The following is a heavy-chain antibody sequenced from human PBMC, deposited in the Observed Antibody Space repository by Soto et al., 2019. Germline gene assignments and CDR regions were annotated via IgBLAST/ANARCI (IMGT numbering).Heavy chain of an antibody. CDR3: ARDGGKDYGDYPGGGRIDY. J-gene: IGHJ4*02. CDR2: SYYSGST. D-gene: IGHD4-17*01. V-gene: IGHV4-31*03. Sequence: QVQLQESGPGLVKPSQTLSLTCTVSVGAISSDGYYWSWIRQHPGKGLEWIGYSYYSGSTYYNPSLKKRDTIAVAKAKNQFSRKLSSLTAADTAEYYCARDGGKDYGDYPGGGRIDYWGQGTLVTGSS. CDR1: VGAISSDGYY.